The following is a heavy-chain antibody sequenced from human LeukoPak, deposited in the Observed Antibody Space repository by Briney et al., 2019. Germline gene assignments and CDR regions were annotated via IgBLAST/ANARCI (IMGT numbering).Heavy chain of an antibody. CDR3: ARRRYVDWLSPFDY. CDR2: IYYSGST. Sequence: SETLSLTCTVSGGSISSYYWSWIRQPPGKGLEWIGNIYYSGSTNYNPSLKSRVTISVDASKNQFSLKLSSVSAADTAMYYCARRRYVDWLSPFDYWGQGTLVTVSS. V-gene: IGHV4-59*08. D-gene: IGHD3-9*01. CDR1: GGSISSYY. J-gene: IGHJ4*02.